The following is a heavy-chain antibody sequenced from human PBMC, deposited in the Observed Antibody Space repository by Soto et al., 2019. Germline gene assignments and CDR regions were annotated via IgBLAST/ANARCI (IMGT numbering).Heavy chain of an antibody. Sequence: EVQILESGGGLVQPGGSLRLSCAASGFTFSIYGLTWVRQAPGKGLEWVSLINADGATTYYANSVKDRFTISRDNSENTLYLQMNSLRVEDTAVYYCAARNFEYWGQGTLVTVSS. J-gene: IGHJ4*02. CDR3: AARNFEY. CDR2: INADGATT. CDR1: GFTFSIYG. V-gene: IGHV3-23*01.